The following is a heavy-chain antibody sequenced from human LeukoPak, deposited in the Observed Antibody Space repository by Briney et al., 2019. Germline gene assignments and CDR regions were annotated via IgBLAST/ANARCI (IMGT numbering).Heavy chain of an antibody. Sequence: VASVKVSCKASGYTFTGYHMHWVRQAPGQGLEWMGGIIPIFGTANYAQKFQGRVTITADESTSTAYMELSSLRSEDTAVYYCARGYFKVVIIAHYNWFDPWGQGTLVTVSS. CDR2: IIPIFGTA. CDR1: GYTFTGYH. J-gene: IGHJ5*02. D-gene: IGHD3-3*01. V-gene: IGHV1-69*13. CDR3: ARGYFKVVIIAHYNWFDP.